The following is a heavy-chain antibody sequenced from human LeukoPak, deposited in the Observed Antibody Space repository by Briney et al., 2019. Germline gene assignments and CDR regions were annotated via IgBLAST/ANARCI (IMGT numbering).Heavy chain of an antibody. J-gene: IGHJ6*02. V-gene: IGHV3-23*01. CDR1: GFTFGSYA. CDR2: ISGSGGST. Sequence: GGSLRLSCAASGFTFGSYAMSWVRQAPGKGLEWVSAISGSGGSTYYADSVRGRFTISRDNSKNTLYLQMNSLRAEDTAVYYCAKDVVSSWYYDYYYGMDVWGQGTTVTVSS. CDR3: AKDVVSSWYYDYYYGMDV. D-gene: IGHD6-13*01.